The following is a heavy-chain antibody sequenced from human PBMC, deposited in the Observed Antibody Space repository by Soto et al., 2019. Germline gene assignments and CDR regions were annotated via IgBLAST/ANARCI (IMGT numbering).Heavy chain of an antibody. CDR3: ARDFGYCTNGVCRPPKYYFDY. J-gene: IGHJ4*02. CDR1: GGTFSSYV. D-gene: IGHD2-8*01. V-gene: IGHV1-69*13. Sequence: SVKVSCKASGGTFSSYVISWVRQAPGQGLEWMGGIIPIFGTANYAQKFQGRVTITADESTSTAYMELSSLRSEDTAVYYCARDFGYCTNGVCRPPKYYFDYWGQGTLVTVSS. CDR2: IIPIFGTA.